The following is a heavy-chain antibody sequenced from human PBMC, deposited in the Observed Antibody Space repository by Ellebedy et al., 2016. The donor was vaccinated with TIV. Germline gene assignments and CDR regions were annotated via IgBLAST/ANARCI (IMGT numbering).Heavy chain of an antibody. CDR2: INQSGRT. V-gene: IGHV4-34*01. J-gene: IGHJ4*02. CDR3: AEGRSGWYYFDY. D-gene: IGHD6-19*01. Sequence: SETLSLTCAVYGGSFSGYYWSWIRQPPGKGLEWIGEINQSGRTNYNPSLDKGRVTISVDTSKIQFSLRLSSVTVADTAVYYCAEGRSGWYYFDYWGQGTPVTVSS. CDR1: GGSFSGYY.